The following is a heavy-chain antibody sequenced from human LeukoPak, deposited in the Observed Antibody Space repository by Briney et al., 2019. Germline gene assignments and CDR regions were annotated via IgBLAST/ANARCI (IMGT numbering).Heavy chain of an antibody. CDR2: ISYDGSNK. D-gene: IGHD2-21*02. V-gene: IGHV3-30*18. CDR1: GFTFSSYG. Sequence: QSGGSLRLSCAASGFTFSSYGMHWVRQAPGKGLEWVAVISYDGSNKYYADSVKGRFAISRDNSKNTLYLQMNSLRAEDTAVYYCAKDRCGGDCYVIDYWGQGTLVTVSS. CDR3: AKDRCGGDCYVIDY. J-gene: IGHJ4*02.